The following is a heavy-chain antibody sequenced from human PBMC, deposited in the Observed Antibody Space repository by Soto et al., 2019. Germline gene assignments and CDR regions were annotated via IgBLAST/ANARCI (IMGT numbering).Heavy chain of an antibody. V-gene: IGHV3-74*01. CDR3: ARALYCSGGSCYRHFQH. J-gene: IGHJ1*01. CDR2: INSDGSST. CDR1: GFTFSSYW. Sequence: EVQLVESGGGLVQHGGSLRLSCAASGFTFSSYWMHWVRQAPGKGLVWVSRINSDGSSTSYADSVKGRFTISRDNAKNTLYLQMNSLRAEDTAVYYCARALYCSGGSCYRHFQHWGQGTLVTVSS. D-gene: IGHD2-15*01.